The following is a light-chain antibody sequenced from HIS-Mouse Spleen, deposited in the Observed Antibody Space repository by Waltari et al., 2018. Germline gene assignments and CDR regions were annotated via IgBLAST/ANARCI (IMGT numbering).Light chain of an antibody. Sequence: SYVLTQPPSVSVAPGQTARITCGGNNSGSKSVHWYQQKPGQAPVLVVYDDSDRPSGIPELFSGSNSGNTATLTISRVEAGDEADYYCQVWDSSSDRVFGTGTKVTVL. CDR3: QVWDSSSDRV. CDR2: DDS. J-gene: IGLJ1*01. CDR1: NSGSKS. V-gene: IGLV3-21*02.